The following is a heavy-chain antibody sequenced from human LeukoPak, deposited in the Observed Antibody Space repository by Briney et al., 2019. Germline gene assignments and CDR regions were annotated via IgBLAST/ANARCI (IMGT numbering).Heavy chain of an antibody. J-gene: IGHJ5*02. CDR3: TTVTTGDWFDP. Sequence: GGSLRLSCATSGFTFSSYAMSWVRQAPGKGLEWVSAISGSGGSTYYADSVKGRFTISRDNSKNTLYLQMNSLRAEDTAVYYCTTVTTGDWFDPWGQGTLVTVSS. V-gene: IGHV3-23*01. D-gene: IGHD4-17*01. CDR1: GFTFSSYA. CDR2: ISGSGGST.